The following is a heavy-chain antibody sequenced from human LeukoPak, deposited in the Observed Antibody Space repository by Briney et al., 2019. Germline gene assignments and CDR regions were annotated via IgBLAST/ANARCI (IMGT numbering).Heavy chain of an antibody. CDR1: GYTFTSYY. CDR3: ARVPHYYDSSGYSNFDY. V-gene: IGHV1-2*02. CDR2: INPNSGGT. D-gene: IGHD3-22*01. Sequence: ASVKVSCKASGYTFTSYYMHWVRQAPGQGLEWMGWINPNSGGTNYAQKFQGRVTMTRDTSISTAYMELSRLRSDDTAVYYCARVPHYYDSSGYSNFDYWGQGTLVTVSS. J-gene: IGHJ4*02.